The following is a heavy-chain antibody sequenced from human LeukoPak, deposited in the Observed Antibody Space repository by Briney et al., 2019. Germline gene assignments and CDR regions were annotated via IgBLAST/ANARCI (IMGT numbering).Heavy chain of an antibody. Sequence: SVKVSCKASGGTFSSYAISWVRQAPGQGLEWMGRIIPILGIANYAQKFQGRVTITADKSTSTAYMELSSLRSEDTAVYYCAKEGAPVVPAAMGYFDYWGQGTLVTVSS. CDR2: IIPILGIA. J-gene: IGHJ4*02. CDR1: GGTFSSYA. CDR3: AKEGAPVVPAAMGYFDY. V-gene: IGHV1-69*04. D-gene: IGHD2-2*01.